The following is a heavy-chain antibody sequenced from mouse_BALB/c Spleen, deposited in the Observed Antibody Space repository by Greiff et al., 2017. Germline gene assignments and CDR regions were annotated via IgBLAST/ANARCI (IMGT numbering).Heavy chain of an antibody. D-gene: IGHD3-1*01. J-gene: IGHJ2*01. V-gene: IGHV1-15*01. CDR1: GYTFTDYE. CDR2: IDPETGGT. Sequence: QVQLKQSGAELVRPGDSVTLSCKASGYTFTDYEMHWVKQTPVHGLEWIGAIDPETGGTAYNQKFKGKATLTADKSSSTAYMELRSLTSEDSAVYYCTIRGLFGFDYWGQGTTLTVSS. CDR3: TIRGLFGFDY.